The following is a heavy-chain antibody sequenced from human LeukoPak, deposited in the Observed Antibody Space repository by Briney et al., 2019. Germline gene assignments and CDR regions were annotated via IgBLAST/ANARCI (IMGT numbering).Heavy chain of an antibody. D-gene: IGHD1-1*01. CDR2: IYYSGST. CDR1: GGSISSYY. V-gene: IGHV4-59*01. CDR3: ARTRYNWNDRVGAFDI. Sequence: NPSETLSLTCTVSGGSISSYYWSWIRQPPGKGLEWIGYIYYSGSTNYNPSLKSRVTISVDTSKNQFSLKLSSVTAADTAVYYCARTRYNWNDRVGAFDIWGQGTMVTVSS. J-gene: IGHJ3*02.